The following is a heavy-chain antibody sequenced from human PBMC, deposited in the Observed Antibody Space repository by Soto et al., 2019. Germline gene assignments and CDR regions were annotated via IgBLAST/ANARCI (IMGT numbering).Heavy chain of an antibody. CDR2: VHHSWGS. V-gene: IGHV4-59*08. CDR3: ARQGFGRLHGLVDV. CDR1: GGSISSYY. D-gene: IGHD3-10*01. J-gene: IGHJ6*02. Sequence: QVQLQESGPGLVKPSETLSLSCTVSGGSISSYYWSWFRQSPGKRMEWIGYVHHSWGSSYNPSLPSRVAISLDNSKRQFSLMVTSVTATDTAVYYCARQGFGRLHGLVDVWGQGTTVTVSS.